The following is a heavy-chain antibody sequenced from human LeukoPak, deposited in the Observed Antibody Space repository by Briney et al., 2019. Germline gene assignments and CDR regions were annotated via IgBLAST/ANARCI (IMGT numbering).Heavy chain of an antibody. Sequence: GGSLRLSCAASGFTFSSYSMNWVRQAPGKGLEWVSSISSSSSYIYYADPVKGRSTISRDNAKNSLYLQMNSLRAEDTAVYYCARRYCSSTSCSPFDYWGQGTLVTVSS. J-gene: IGHJ4*02. V-gene: IGHV3-21*01. CDR1: GFTFSSYS. CDR2: ISSSSSYI. D-gene: IGHD2-2*01. CDR3: ARRYCSSTSCSPFDY.